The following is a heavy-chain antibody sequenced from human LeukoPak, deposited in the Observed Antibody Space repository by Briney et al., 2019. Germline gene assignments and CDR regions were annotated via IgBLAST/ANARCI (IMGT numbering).Heavy chain of an antibody. V-gene: IGHV4-30-4*01. D-gene: IGHD3-10*01. CDR2: IYYSGST. Sequence: SQTLSLTCTVSGGSISRGDYYWSWIRQPPGKGLEWIGYIYYSGSTYYNPSLKSRVTISVDTSKNQFSLKLSSVTAADTAVYHCARGSGSGSSFIWFDPWGQGTLVTVSS. J-gene: IGHJ5*02. CDR1: GGSISRGDYY. CDR3: ARGSGSGSSFIWFDP.